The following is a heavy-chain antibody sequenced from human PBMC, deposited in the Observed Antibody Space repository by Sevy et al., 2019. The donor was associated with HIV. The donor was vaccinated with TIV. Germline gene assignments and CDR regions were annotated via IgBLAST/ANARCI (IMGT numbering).Heavy chain of an antibody. Sequence: GGSLRLSCTGSGFTFGDYAMSWFRPAPGMGLEWVGFIRSKDYGGATEYAGSVKGRFTISRDDSKSIADLQMNSLKTEDTAVYYCTSGYYYDSSGYSDYWGQGTLVTVSS. CDR2: IRSKDYGGAT. V-gene: IGHV3-49*03. CDR1: GFTFGDYA. D-gene: IGHD3-22*01. CDR3: TSGYYYDSSGYSDY. J-gene: IGHJ4*02.